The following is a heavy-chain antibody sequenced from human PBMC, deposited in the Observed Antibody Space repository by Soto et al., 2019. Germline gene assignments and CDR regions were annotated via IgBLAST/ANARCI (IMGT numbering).Heavy chain of an antibody. CDR2: IHPDGAT. D-gene: IGHD6-19*01. CDR3: GSIAVAEGFDP. Sequence: EVLLVETGGALIQPGGSLRLSCAASGFDVSYNYMSWVRQAPGKGLEWLSIIHPDGATYYAGSVKGRFTISRDNSKNTVHLQMNDLRGDDTAVYYCGSIAVAEGFDPWGQGTLCTVSS. CDR1: GFDVSYNY. V-gene: IGHV3-53*02. J-gene: IGHJ5*02.